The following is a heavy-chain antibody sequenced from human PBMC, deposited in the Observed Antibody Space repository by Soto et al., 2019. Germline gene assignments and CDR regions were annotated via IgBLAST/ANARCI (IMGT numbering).Heavy chain of an antibody. V-gene: IGHV3-7*04. D-gene: IGHD3-22*01. CDR3: ARVLLGMVIALDY. CDR1: GFTFSSYW. Sequence: GGSLRLSCAASGFTFSSYWMSWVRQAPGKGLEWVANIKQDGSEKYYVDSVKGRFTISRDNAKNSLYLQMNSLRAEDTAVYYCARVLLGMVIALDYWGQGTLVTVSS. CDR2: IKQDGSEK. J-gene: IGHJ4*02.